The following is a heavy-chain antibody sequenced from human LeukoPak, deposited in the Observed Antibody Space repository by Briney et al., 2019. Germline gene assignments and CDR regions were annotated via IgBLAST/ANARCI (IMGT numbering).Heavy chain of an antibody. CDR2: ISAYNGNT. CDR3: AASIRIYDYVWGSYLPDY. CDR1: GYTFTSYG. Sequence: ASVKVSCKASGYTFTSYGISWVRRAPGQGLEWMGWISAYNGNTNYAQKFQERVTITRDMSTSTAYMELSSLRSEDTAVYYCAASIRIYDYVWGSYLPDYWGQGTLVTVSS. D-gene: IGHD3-16*01. J-gene: IGHJ4*02. V-gene: IGHV1-18*01.